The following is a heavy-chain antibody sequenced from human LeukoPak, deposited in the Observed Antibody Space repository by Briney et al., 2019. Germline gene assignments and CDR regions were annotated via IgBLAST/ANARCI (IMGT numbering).Heavy chain of an antibody. CDR3: AKQLGFYSDGSCYLPY. CDR1: GFTFSSSA. Sequence: PGGSLRLSCAASGFTFSSSAMSWVRQAPGKGLEWVSAISHNGGYTYYADSVQGRFTISRDNSKNTLCLQMNSLRAEDTAVYYCAKQLGFYSDGSCYLPYWGQGTRVTVSS. J-gene: IGHJ4*02. CDR2: ISHNGGYT. V-gene: IGHV3-23*01. D-gene: IGHD2-15*01.